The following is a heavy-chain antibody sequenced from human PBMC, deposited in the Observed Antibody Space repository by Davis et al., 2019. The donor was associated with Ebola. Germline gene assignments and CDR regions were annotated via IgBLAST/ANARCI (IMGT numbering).Heavy chain of an antibody. Sequence: GSLRLSCAASGFVFSSYVMSWVRRAPGKGLEWVSTLGLSADTYYADSVKGRFTISRDNSKNTLHLQINSLRVEDTAIYYCAKDTSNVWFDVWGQGTMVTVSS. D-gene: IGHD6-19*01. CDR3: AKDTSNVWFDV. CDR1: GFVFSSYV. J-gene: IGHJ3*01. V-gene: IGHV3-23*01. CDR2: LGLSADT.